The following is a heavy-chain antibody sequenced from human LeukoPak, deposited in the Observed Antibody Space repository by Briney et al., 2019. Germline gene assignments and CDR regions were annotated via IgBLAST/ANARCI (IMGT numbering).Heavy chain of an antibody. Sequence: GGSLRLSCVASGFTFSRNGMHWVRQAPGKGLEWVAFIRYDGSNKYYPDSVKGRFTISRDNSKNTLYLQMNSLRAEDTAVYYCTKDTSPPRAGFDPWGQGTLVTVSS. J-gene: IGHJ5*02. CDR3: TKDTSPPRAGFDP. V-gene: IGHV3-30*02. D-gene: IGHD2-2*01. CDR2: IRYDGSNK. CDR1: GFTFSRNG.